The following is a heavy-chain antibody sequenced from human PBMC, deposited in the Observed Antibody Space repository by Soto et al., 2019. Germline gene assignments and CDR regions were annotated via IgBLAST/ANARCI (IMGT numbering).Heavy chain of an antibody. CDR1: GGSISSYY. J-gene: IGHJ4*02. D-gene: IGHD3-22*01. V-gene: IGHV4-59*06. Sequence: SETLSLTCTVSGGSISSYYWSWIRQPPGKGLEWIGYIDYSGSTYYNPSLKSRVTISVDASKNHFSLELSSVTAADTAVYYCARDPMGPRYYYDSSGYSNWGQGTLVTVSS. CDR2: IDYSGST. CDR3: ARDPMGPRYYYDSSGYSN.